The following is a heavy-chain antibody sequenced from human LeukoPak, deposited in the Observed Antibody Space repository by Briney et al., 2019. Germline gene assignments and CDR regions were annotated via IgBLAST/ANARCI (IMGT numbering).Heavy chain of an antibody. CDR3: IRDLFDDYSLDY. CDR2: IKSDSSIM. J-gene: IGHJ4*02. CDR1: GFTFSSYS. Sequence: TGGSLRLSCAASGFTFSSYSMNWVRQAPGKGLEWVSSIKSDSSIMFYAESVKGRFTISRDNARNSLYQQMNSLRAEDTAVYYCIRDLFDDYSLDYWGQGALVTVSS. V-gene: IGHV3-21*01. D-gene: IGHD3-16*01.